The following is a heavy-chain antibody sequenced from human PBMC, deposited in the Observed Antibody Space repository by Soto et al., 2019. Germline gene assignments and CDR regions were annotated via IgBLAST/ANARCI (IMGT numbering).Heavy chain of an antibody. CDR1: GASMNSYH. CDR3: AGDQGVAAAGITWFDP. Sequence: PSETLSLTCTVSGASMNSYHWSWIRQPAGKGLEWIGHIHSSGSTNYNPSLKSRVTMSVDTSKNQFSLRLMSLTAADTAVYYCAGDQGVAAAGITWFDPWGQGSLVTVSS. D-gene: IGHD6-13*01. J-gene: IGHJ5*02. V-gene: IGHV4-4*07. CDR2: IHSSGST.